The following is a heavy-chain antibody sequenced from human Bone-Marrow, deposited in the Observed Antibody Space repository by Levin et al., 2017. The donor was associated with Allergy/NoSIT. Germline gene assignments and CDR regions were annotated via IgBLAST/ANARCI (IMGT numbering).Heavy chain of an antibody. D-gene: IGHD3-22*01. V-gene: IGHV3-49*03. Sequence: GESLKISCTASGFTFHDYAVSWFRQAPGKGLEWIGFVRSKAYGGTTEHAASVKGRFTISRDDSKSIANLQLNSLKTEDTAVYYCARDYYDRSGFSGALEGAFDYWGQGTLVTVSS. CDR2: VRSKAYGGTT. CDR1: GFTFHDYA. J-gene: IGHJ4*02. CDR3: ARDYYDRSGFSGALEGAFDY.